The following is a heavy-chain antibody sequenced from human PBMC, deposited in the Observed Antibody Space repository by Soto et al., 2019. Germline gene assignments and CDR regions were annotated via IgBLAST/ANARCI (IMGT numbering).Heavy chain of an antibody. D-gene: IGHD1-20*01. CDR2: ISAYNANT. CDR3: AREVFRYFDL. Sequence: QVHLVQSGAEVKKPGASVKVSCKASGYTLTRYGITWVRQAPGQGLEWMGSISAYNANTNYAQKLQGRLTMTTDTSTSTAYMELRSLTSDDTAVYYCAREVFRYFDLWGRGTVVSVSS. CDR1: GYTLTRYG. V-gene: IGHV1-18*01. J-gene: IGHJ2*01.